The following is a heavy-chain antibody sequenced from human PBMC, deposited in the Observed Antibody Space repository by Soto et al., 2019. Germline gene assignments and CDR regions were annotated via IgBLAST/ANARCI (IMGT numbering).Heavy chain of an antibody. D-gene: IGHD3-3*01. Sequence: QLHLVQSGAEVKKPGASVKVSCKTSGYIFTSYGINWVRQAPGQGLEWMGWISPFNGNTKFAQKFQGRVNMTTDTSTSAAYRQLRSLSAYDTAMFFCARDFWSLLLVPGSPRPGGSGSKRFGFDLWGHGTMVAVSS. V-gene: IGHV1-18*01. CDR2: ISPFNGNT. J-gene: IGHJ3*01. CDR3: ARDFWSLLLVPGSPRPGGSGSKRFGFDL. CDR1: GYIFTSYG.